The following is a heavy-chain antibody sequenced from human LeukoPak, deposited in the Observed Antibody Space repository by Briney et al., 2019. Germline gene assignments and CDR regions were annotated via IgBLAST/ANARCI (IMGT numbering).Heavy chain of an antibody. V-gene: IGHV3-15*01. Sequence: GGSLRLSCAASGFTFSNAYMSWVRQAPGKGLGWLGRIRTKTDGGTTDYAAPVKGRFTISRDDSNSTLYLQMNSLETEDTAVYYCTTERNPFGYWGQGTLVTVSS. CDR1: GFTFSNAY. CDR2: IRTKTDGGTT. CDR3: TTERNPFGY. J-gene: IGHJ4*02.